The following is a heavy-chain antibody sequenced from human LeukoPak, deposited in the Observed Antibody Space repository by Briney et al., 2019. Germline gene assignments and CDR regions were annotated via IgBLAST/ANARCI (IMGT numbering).Heavy chain of an antibody. CDR1: GFTFSSYS. Sequence: GGSLRLSCAASGFTFSSYSMYWVRQAPGKGLEWVSSISSSSSYIYYADSVKGRFTISRDNAKNSLYLQMNSLRAEDTAVYYCARAFYYDSSGWISENFDXXGQGXXVTV. V-gene: IGHV3-21*01. J-gene: IGHJ4*02. CDR3: ARAFYYDSSGWISENFDX. CDR2: ISSSSSYI. D-gene: IGHD3-22*01.